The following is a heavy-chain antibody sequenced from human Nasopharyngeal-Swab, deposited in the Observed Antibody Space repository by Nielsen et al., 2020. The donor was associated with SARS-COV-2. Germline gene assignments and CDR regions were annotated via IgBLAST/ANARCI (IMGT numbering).Heavy chain of an antibody. J-gene: IGHJ4*02. CDR3: ARDWGGSTWGLFFDY. Sequence: GESLKISCAASGFTFSSYWMSWVRQAPGKGLEWVANIKQDGSEKYYVDSVKGRFTISRDNAKNSLYLQMNSLRAEDTAVYYCARDWGGSTWGLFFDYWGQGTLVTVSS. CDR2: IKQDGSEK. CDR1: GFTFSSYW. D-gene: IGHD5/OR15-5a*01. V-gene: IGHV3-7*01.